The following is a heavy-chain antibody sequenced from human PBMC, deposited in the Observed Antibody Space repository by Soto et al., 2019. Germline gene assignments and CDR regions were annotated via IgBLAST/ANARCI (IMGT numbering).Heavy chain of an antibody. D-gene: IGHD3-16*02. Sequence: QVQLAQSGAEERKPGASVKVSCEATGYTFTAYAIHWVRQAPGQRLEWMGWIKPANGNTKYSQKFQGRLTITIDTSANTMYMELSSLTSEDTAMYYCTRSAISPYGGLIGPFDYWGQGNLVTVSS. CDR2: IKPANGNT. V-gene: IGHV1-3*05. CDR1: GYTFTAYA. CDR3: TRSAISPYGGLIGPFDY. J-gene: IGHJ4*02.